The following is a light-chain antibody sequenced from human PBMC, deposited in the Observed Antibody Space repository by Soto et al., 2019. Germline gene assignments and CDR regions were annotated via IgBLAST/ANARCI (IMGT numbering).Light chain of an antibody. CDR3: QQGYSIPWT. CDR2: ATS. CDR1: QSISRY. Sequence: DLPMTQSPSSLSASVGDRITITCRASQSISRYLNWYQRKAGKAPRLLIYATSSLQSGVPSRFSGSGSGTNFTLTISSLQPEDFATYYCQQGYSIPWTFGQGTKVEIK. V-gene: IGKV1-39*01. J-gene: IGKJ1*01.